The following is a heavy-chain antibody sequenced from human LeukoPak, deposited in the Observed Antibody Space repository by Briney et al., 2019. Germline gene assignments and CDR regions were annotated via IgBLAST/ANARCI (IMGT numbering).Heavy chain of an antibody. CDR1: GFTFSNYW. D-gene: IGHD3-10*01. CDR2: INGDGSTT. J-gene: IGHJ4*02. CDR3: ARHMWSRGGGDY. V-gene: IGHV3-74*01. Sequence: QPGGSLRLSCAASGFTFSNYWMHWVRQAPGKGLVWVSHINGDGSTTTYADSVKGRFTISRDNAKNTLYLHMTSLRAEDTAVYYCARHMWSRGGGDYWGQGTQVTVSS.